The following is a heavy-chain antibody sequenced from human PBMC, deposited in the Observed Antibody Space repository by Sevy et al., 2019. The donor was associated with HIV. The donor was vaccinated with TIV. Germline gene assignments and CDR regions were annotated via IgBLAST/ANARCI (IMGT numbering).Heavy chain of an antibody. Sequence: WGSLRLSCAASGFTFSSYNMNWVRQAPGKGLRWVSSISSRSTYIYYADSVKGRFTISRDNAKNSLYLQMNSLRAEDTAVYYCARERDYTIDFDYWGQGTLVTVSS. D-gene: IGHD2-2*02. V-gene: IGHV3-21*01. CDR1: GFTFSSYN. J-gene: IGHJ4*02. CDR2: ISSRSTYI. CDR3: ARERDYTIDFDY.